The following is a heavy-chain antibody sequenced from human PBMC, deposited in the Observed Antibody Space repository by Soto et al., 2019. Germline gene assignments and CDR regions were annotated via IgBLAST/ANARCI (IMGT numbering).Heavy chain of an antibody. V-gene: IGHV4-39*01. D-gene: IGHD3-10*01. J-gene: IGHJ4*02. CDR1: GGSISSSSYY. CDR3: ARLYGSGSYYNGLDY. CDR2: IYYSGST. Sequence: SETLSLTCTVSGGSISSSSYYWGWIRQPPGKGLEWIGSIYYSGSTYYNPSLKSRVTISVDTSKNHFSLKLSSVTAADTAVYYCARLYGSGSYYNGLDYWGQGTLVTVSS.